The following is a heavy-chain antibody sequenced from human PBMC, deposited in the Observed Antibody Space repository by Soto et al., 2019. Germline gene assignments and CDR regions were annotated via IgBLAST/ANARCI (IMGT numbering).Heavy chain of an antibody. J-gene: IGHJ4*02. CDR2: ISGSGGST. CDR1: GFTFSSYA. D-gene: IGHD2-2*02. Sequence: GGSLRLSCAASGFTFSSYAMSWVRQAPGKGLEWVSAISGSGGSTYYADSVKGRFTISRDNSKNTLYLQMNSLRAEDTAVYYCAKIQIPPDWLLVPAAIIVETPYWGQGTLVTVSS. CDR3: AKIQIPPDWLLVPAAIIVETPY. V-gene: IGHV3-23*01.